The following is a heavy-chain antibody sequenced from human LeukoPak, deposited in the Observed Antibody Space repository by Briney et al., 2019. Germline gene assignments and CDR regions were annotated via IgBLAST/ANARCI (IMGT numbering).Heavy chain of an antibody. CDR1: GFTFSSNA. D-gene: IGHD2-2*01. V-gene: IGHV3-64D*09. J-gene: IGHJ4*02. CDR2: ISSNGNST. Sequence: GGSLRLSCSASGFTFSSNAMHWVRQGPGKGLEYVSAISSNGNSTYYADSVKGRFTISRDNSKNTLYLQMSSLRAEDTAVYYCVKDVEPAAATSTYYFDYWGQGTLVTVSS. CDR3: VKDVEPAAATSTYYFDY.